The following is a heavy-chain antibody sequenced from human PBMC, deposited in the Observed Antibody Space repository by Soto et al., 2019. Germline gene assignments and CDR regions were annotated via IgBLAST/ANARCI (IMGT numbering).Heavy chain of an antibody. D-gene: IGHD3-16*02. V-gene: IGHV1-18*01. CDR1: GYTFTSYG. CDR2: ISAYNGNI. CDR3: ARETTIWGSYRLQDY. J-gene: IGHJ4*02. Sequence: GASVKVSCKASGYTFTSYGISWVRQAPGQGLEWMGWISAYNGNINYAQKLQGRVTMTTDTSTSTAYMELRSLRSDDTAVYYCARETTIWGSYRLQDYWGQGTLVTVSS.